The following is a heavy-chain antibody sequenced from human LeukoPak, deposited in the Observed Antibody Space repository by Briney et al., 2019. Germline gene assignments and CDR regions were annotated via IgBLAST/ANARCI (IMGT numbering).Heavy chain of an antibody. V-gene: IGHV3-48*03. CDR3: ARVKLWGYSSSWYNDY. Sequence: PGGSLRLSCAASGFTFSSYEMNWVRQAPGKGLEWVSYISSSGSTIYYADSVKGRFTISRDNAKNSLYLQMNSLRAEDTAVYYCARVKLWGYSSSWYNDYWGQGTLVTVSS. CDR2: ISSSGSTI. D-gene: IGHD6-13*01. CDR1: GFTFSSYE. J-gene: IGHJ4*02.